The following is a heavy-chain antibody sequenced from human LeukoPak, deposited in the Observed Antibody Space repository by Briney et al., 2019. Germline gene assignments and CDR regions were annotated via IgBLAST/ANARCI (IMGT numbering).Heavy chain of an antibody. CDR3: ARDRITMVRGVLWRGYFDY. J-gene: IGHJ4*02. Sequence: GGSLRLSCAASGFTFSSYAMHWVRQAPGKGLEYVSAISSNGGSTYYANSVKGRFTISRDNSKNTLYLQMGSLRAEDMAVYYCARDRITMVRGVLWRGYFDYWGQGTLVSVYS. D-gene: IGHD3-10*01. V-gene: IGHV3-64*01. CDR2: ISSNGGST. CDR1: GFTFSSYA.